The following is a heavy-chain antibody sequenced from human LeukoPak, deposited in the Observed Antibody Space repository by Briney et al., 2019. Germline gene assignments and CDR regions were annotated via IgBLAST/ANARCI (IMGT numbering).Heavy chain of an antibody. Sequence: GGSLRLSCAASGFTFSSYWMLWVRQTPGQGLVWVSRISPDGSSTSYADSVKGRFTISRDNAKNSLYLQMNSLRAEDTAVYYCARQGQVDSSGHYCLDIWGQGTLVTVSS. D-gene: IGHD3-22*01. V-gene: IGHV3-74*01. J-gene: IGHJ3*02. CDR1: GFTFSSYW. CDR3: ARQGQVDSSGHYCLDI. CDR2: ISPDGSST.